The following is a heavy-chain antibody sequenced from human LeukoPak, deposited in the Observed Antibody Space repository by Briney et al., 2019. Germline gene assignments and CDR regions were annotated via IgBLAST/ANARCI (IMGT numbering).Heavy chain of an antibody. CDR2: ISPYNGNT. V-gene: IGHV1-18*01. D-gene: IGHD2-2*02. J-gene: IGHJ6*03. Sequence: ASVKVSCKASGYTFASYGISWMRQAPGQGLEWMGWISPYNGNTNSAQKLQGRVTMTTDTSTSTAYMELRSLRSDDTAVYYCARAVYGVVPAALLDYYYMDVWGKGTTVTVSS. CDR3: ARAVYGVVPAALLDYYYMDV. CDR1: GYTFASYG.